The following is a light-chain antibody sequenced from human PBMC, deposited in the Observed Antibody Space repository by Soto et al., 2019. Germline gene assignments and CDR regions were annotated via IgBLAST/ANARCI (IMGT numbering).Light chain of an antibody. V-gene: IGLV1-40*01. J-gene: IGLJ3*02. Sequence: QSVLTQPPSVSGAPGQRVTIPCTGSSSNIGTGYDVQWYQQIPGTAPKLLIHGNTNRPSGVPDRFSASKSGTSASLAITGLQVEEEADYFCQSYDSSLNGWVFGGGTQLTVL. CDR2: GNT. CDR3: QSYDSSLNGWV. CDR1: SSNIGTGYD.